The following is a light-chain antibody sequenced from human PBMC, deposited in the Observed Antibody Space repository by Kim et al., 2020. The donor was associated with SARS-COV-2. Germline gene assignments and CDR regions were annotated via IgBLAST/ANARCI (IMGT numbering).Light chain of an antibody. J-gene: IGKJ1*01. Sequence: ASVGDRVAITCRASQSIRSYLKWYQQSPGRAPKLLIFHASNLQIGVPSRFSGSGSGTDFTLTISNLQPEDFATYYCEQSYSSPWTFGQGTKVDIK. V-gene: IGKV1-39*01. CDR3: EQSYSSPWT. CDR2: HAS. CDR1: QSIRSY.